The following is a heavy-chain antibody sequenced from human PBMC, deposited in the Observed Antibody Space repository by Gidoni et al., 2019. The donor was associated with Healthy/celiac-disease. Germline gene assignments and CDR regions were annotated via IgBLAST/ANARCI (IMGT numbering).Heavy chain of an antibody. J-gene: IGHJ4*02. CDR1: GFTFSSYA. Sequence: QVQLVESGGGVVQPGRSLRLSCAASGFTFSSYAMHWVRQAPGKGLEWVAVISYDGSNKYYADSVKGRFTISRDNSKNTLYLQMNSLRAEDTAVYYCARAPNGVLDYWGQGTLVTVSS. CDR2: ISYDGSNK. V-gene: IGHV3-30*04. CDR3: ARAPNGVLDY. D-gene: IGHD2-8*01.